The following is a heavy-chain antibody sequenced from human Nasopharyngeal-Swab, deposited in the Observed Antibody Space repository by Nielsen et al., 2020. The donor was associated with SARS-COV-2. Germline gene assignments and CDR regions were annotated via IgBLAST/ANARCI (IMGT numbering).Heavy chain of an antibody. D-gene: IGHD3-9*01. J-gene: IGHJ6*02. CDR3: ARGCVLTGPSCYYYGMDV. CDR1: GFTFSSYW. Sequence: GGSLRLSCATSGFTFSSYWVTWVRQAPGKGLEWVANIKQDGSEKYYVDSVKGRFTISRDNAKNSLYLQMNSLRVEDTAVYYCARGCVLTGPSCYYYGMDVWGQGTTVTVSS. CDR2: IKQDGSEK. V-gene: IGHV3-7*01.